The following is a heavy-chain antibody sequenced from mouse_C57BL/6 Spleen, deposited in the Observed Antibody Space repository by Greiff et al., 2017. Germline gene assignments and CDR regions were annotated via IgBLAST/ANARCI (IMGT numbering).Heavy chain of an antibody. D-gene: IGHD2-12*01. CDR3: ARHGGDGSYDFDY. V-gene: IGHV5-9*01. Sequence: DVQLVESGGGLVKPGGSLKLSCAASGFTFSSYTMSWVRQTPEKGLEWVATISGGGGNTYYPDSVKGRFTISRDNAKTTLYLQMSSLGSADTALYYGARHGGDGSYDFDYWGKGTTLTVSS. CDR1: GFTFSSYT. J-gene: IGHJ2*01. CDR2: ISGGGGNT.